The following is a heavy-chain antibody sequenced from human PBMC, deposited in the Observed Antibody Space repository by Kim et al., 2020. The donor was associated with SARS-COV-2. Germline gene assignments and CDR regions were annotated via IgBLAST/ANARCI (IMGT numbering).Heavy chain of an antibody. Sequence: GESLQISCQGSGYRFTAYWIAWVRQMPGQGLEWLGIIFLGASEIRYSASFPGQVTISVDRSVSPAYLQWGSVKASDTAMYYCARRSALGLTGGFDVWGQGTMVTVSS. V-gene: IGHV5-51*01. CDR2: IFLGASEI. D-gene: IGHD1-26*01. CDR3: ARRSALGLTGGFDV. J-gene: IGHJ3*01. CDR1: GYRFTAYW.